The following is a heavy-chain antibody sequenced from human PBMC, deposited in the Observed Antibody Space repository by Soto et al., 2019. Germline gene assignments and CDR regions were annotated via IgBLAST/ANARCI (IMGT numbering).Heavy chain of an antibody. V-gene: IGHV4-59*01. J-gene: IGHJ3*02. Sequence: SETLSLTCTVSGDSISSSYWSWIRQSPGKGLEWIGYIYYSGFTNYNPSLKSRVTISVDTSKNQFSLKLSSVTAADTAVYFCARDGLVGHSYGNQIHAFDIWGQGTMVTVSS. CDR1: GDSISSSY. CDR3: ARDGLVGHSYGNQIHAFDI. D-gene: IGHD5-18*01. CDR2: IYYSGFT.